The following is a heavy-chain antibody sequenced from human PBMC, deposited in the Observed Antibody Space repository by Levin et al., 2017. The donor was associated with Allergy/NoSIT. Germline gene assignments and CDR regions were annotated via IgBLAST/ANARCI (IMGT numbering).Heavy chain of an antibody. CDR3: ARNVATTGWYFDY. V-gene: IGHV3-7*04. J-gene: IGHJ4*02. Sequence: GESLKISCAASGFTFSNHWMTWVRQAPGKGLQWVANIDQDGSGRYYLDSVKGRFTISRDNIDNSLYLQMTSLRAEDTAVYYCARNVATTGWYFDYWGQGTLVTVSS. CDR2: IDQDGSGR. D-gene: IGHD1-1*01. CDR1: GFTFSNHW.